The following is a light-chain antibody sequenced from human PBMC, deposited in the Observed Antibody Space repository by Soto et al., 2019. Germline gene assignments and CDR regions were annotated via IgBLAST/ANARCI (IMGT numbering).Light chain of an antibody. CDR3: VLYMGSGINL. CDR1: SGSVSTNYY. CDR2: STN. Sequence: QTVVTQEPSLSVSPGGTVTFTCGLSSGSVSTNYYPSWYQQTPGQSPRTLMYSTNTRSSGVPDRFSGSILGNKAALTITGAQADDESDYYCVLYMGSGINLFGGGTQLTVL. V-gene: IGLV8-61*01. J-gene: IGLJ7*01.